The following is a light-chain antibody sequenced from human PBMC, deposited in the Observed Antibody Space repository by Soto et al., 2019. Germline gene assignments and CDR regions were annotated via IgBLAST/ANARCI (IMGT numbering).Light chain of an antibody. CDR1: SSNIGSNY. CDR3: AAWDDSLSGEV. Sequence: QSVLTQPPSASGTPGQRVTISCSGSSSNIGSNYVYWYQQLPGTAPKLLIYRHDQRPSGVPDRFSGSRSGTSASLAISGLRSEDEAEYYCAAWDDSLSGEVFGGGTKVTVL. CDR2: RHD. J-gene: IGLJ2*01. V-gene: IGLV1-47*01.